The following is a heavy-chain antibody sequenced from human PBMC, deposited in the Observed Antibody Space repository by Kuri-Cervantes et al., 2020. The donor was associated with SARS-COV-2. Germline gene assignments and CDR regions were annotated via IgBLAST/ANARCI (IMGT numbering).Heavy chain of an antibody. CDR1: GGSINSYY. CDR2: VYYDGTT. V-gene: IGHV4-59*01. D-gene: IGHD4-11*01. CDR3: ARASTSFDD. J-gene: IGHJ4*02. Sequence: SETLSLTCSVSGGSINSYYWSWIRQAPGKGLEWLGHVYYDGTTNYNRSLKRRATISLATSKSQFFLQLDSVTAADTAVYFCARASTSFDDWGQGTPVTVSS.